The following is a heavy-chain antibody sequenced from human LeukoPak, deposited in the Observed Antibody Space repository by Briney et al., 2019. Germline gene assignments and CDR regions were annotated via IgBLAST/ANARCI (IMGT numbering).Heavy chain of an antibody. Sequence: SETLSLTCAVYGGSFSGYYWSWIRQPPGKGLEWIGEINHSGSTNYNPSLKSRVTISVDTSKNQFSLKLSSVTAADTAVYYCARGGRDNWFDPWGQGTLVPVSS. CDR3: ARGGRDNWFDP. V-gene: IGHV4-34*01. CDR1: GGSFSGYY. J-gene: IGHJ5*02. D-gene: IGHD1-26*01. CDR2: INHSGST.